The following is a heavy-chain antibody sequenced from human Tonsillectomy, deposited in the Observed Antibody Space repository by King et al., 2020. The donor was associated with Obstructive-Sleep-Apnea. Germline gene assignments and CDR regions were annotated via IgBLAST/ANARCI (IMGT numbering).Heavy chain of an antibody. CDR3: AKDRGYSSGWPIDY. J-gene: IGHJ4*02. V-gene: IGHV3-23*04. D-gene: IGHD6-19*01. CDR2: ISGSGGST. Sequence: VQLVESGGGLVQPGGSLRLSCAASGFTFSSYAMSWVRQAPGKGLEWVSGISGSGGSTYHADSVKGRFTISRDNSKSTLYLQMNSLRAEDTAVYYCAKDRGYSSGWPIDYWGQGTLVTVSS. CDR1: GFTFSSYA.